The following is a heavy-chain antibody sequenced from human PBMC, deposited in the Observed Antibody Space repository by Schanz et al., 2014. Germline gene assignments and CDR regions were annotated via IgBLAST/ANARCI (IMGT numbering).Heavy chain of an antibody. CDR3: ARHVGSNWFYASDI. V-gene: IGHV4-59*08. CDR2: IHYSRGT. CDR1: GGSISGYY. Sequence: QVQLQESGPGLVKPSETLSLTCAVSGGSISGYYWSWIRQPPGKGLEWIAFIHYSRGTNYNPSLKGRVTISVDTSKNEFSLGGPSVPAADTAVYYCARHVGSNWFYASDIWGPGTMVTVSS. D-gene: IGHD6-13*01. J-gene: IGHJ3*02.